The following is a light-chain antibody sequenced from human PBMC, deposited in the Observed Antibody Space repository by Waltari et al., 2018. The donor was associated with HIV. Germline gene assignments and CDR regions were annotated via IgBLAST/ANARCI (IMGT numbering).Light chain of an antibody. CDR3: QSFDNTLRGV. J-gene: IGLJ3*02. V-gene: IGLV1-40*01. CDR1: RSNIGAGHD. CDR2: GND. Sequence: TQPPSVSGAPGPRVTISCTGTRSNIGAGHDVHWYQQLPGTAPKLLIFGNDNRPSGVPDRFSGSKSGSSASLAITGLQPEDEGDYYCQSFDNTLRGVFGGGTKLTVL.